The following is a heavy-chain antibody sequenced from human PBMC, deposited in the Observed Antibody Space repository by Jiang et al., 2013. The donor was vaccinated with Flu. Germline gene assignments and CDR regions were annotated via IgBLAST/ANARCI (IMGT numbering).Heavy chain of an antibody. D-gene: IGHD5/OR15-5a*01. CDR1: GGSFSGYY. Sequence: GSGLVKPSETLSLTCAVYGGSFSGYYWSWIRQPPGKGLEWIGEINHSGSTNYNPSLKSRVTISVDTSKNQFSLKLSSVTAADTAVYYCASASTTPNFPFDYWGQGTLVTVSS. V-gene: IGHV4-34*01. CDR3: ASASTTPNFPFDY. CDR2: INHSGST. J-gene: IGHJ4*02.